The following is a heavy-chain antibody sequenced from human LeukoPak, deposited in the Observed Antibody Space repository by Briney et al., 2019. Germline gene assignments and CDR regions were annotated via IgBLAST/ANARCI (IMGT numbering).Heavy chain of an antibody. Sequence: GGSLRLSCSASGFTFSTYWMSWVRQAPGKGLEWVSAISGSGGSTYYADSVKGRFTISRDNSKNTLYLQMNSLRAEDTAVYYCAKGGQWLVVWGQGTMVTVSS. V-gene: IGHV3-23*01. D-gene: IGHD6-19*01. CDR2: ISGSGGST. J-gene: IGHJ3*01. CDR1: GFTFSTYW. CDR3: AKGGQWLVV.